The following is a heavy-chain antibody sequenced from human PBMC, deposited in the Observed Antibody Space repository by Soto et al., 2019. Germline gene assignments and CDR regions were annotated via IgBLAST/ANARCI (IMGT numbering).Heavy chain of an antibody. CDR1: GGTFSSYT. Sequence: SVKVSCKAPGGTFSSYTISWVRQAPGQGLEWIGRIIPILGIANHAQKIQDRVTITADKSTSTAYMELSSLRSEDTAVYYCARDCRFLEWSGPYYYMDVWGKVTTVTVSS. D-gene: IGHD3-3*01. J-gene: IGHJ6*03. CDR2: IIPILGIA. CDR3: ARDCRFLEWSGPYYYMDV. V-gene: IGHV1-69*04.